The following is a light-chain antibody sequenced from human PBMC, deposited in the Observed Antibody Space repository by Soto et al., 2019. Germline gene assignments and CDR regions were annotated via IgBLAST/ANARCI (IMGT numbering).Light chain of an antibody. CDR2: DAS. Sequence: EIVLTQSPATLSLSPGERATLSCRASQYITIYLAGYKQKPGQAPRLLIYDASNRATGIPARFSGSGAGRDGILTISSLEPDDDAVDYCQKRADWPITFGQGTRLEIK. J-gene: IGKJ5*01. CDR3: QKRADWPIT. CDR1: QYITIY. V-gene: IGKV3-11*02.